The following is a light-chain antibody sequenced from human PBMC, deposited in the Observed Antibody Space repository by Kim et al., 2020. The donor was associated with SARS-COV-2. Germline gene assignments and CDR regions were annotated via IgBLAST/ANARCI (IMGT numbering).Light chain of an antibody. Sequence: GKTVTISCPRSSGSIASNNVQWYQQRPGSAPTTVIYGDNQRPSGVPDRFSGSIDSSSNSASLTISGLKTEDEADYYCQSYDSSNVVFGGGTQLTVL. CDR1: SGSIASNN. CDR3: QSYDSSNVV. J-gene: IGLJ2*01. CDR2: GDN. V-gene: IGLV6-57*03.